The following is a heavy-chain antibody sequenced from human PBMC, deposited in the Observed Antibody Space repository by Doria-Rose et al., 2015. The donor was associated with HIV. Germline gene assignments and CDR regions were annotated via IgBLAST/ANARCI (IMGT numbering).Heavy chain of an antibody. J-gene: IGHJ4*02. CDR2: IFSDDAR. Sequence: QVTLKESGPVLVKPTETLTLTCTVSGVSLSSPGMGVSWIRQPPGKALEWLANIFSDDARSYKTSLKSRLTITRGTSESQVVLTMTDMDPVDTATYYCARIKSSKWYHKYYFDFWGQGTLVIVSA. CDR1: GVSLSSPGMG. D-gene: IGHD6-13*01. CDR3: ARIKSSKWYHKYYFDF. V-gene: IGHV2-26*01.